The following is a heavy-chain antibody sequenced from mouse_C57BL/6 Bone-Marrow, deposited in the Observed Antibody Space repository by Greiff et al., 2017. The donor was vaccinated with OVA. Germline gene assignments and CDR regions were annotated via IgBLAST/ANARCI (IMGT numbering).Heavy chain of an antibody. D-gene: IGHD2-2*01. V-gene: IGHV5-9*01. Sequence: EVKLVESGGGLVKPGGSLKLSCAASGFTFSSYTMSWVRQTPEKRLEWVATISGGGGNTYYPDSVKGRFTIPRDNAKNTLYLQMSSLRSEDTALYYCARRGPSTMVTTWYFDVWGTGTTVTVSS. J-gene: IGHJ1*03. CDR3: ARRGPSTMVTTWYFDV. CDR1: GFTFSSYT. CDR2: ISGGGGNT.